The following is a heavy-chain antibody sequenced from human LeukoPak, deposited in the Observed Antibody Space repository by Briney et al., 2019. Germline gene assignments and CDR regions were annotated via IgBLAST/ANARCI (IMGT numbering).Heavy chain of an antibody. CDR3: ARAVPMDV. D-gene: IGHD2-2*01. CDR1: GFVFSRYE. CDR2: ISSSSSYI. J-gene: IGHJ6*04. Sequence: GGSLRLSCAASGFVFSRYEMNWVRQAPGKGLEWVSSISSSSSYIYYADSVKGRFTISRDNAKNSLYLQMNSLRAEDTAVYYCARAVPMDVWGKGTTVTISS. V-gene: IGHV3-21*01.